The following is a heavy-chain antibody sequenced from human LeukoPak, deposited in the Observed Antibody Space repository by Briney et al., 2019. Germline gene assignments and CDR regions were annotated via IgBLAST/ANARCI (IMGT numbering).Heavy chain of an antibody. J-gene: IGHJ5*02. V-gene: IGHV3-7*01. D-gene: IGHD1-20*01. CDR3: TRYKLINWCVGWFDP. Sequence: GGSLRLSCAASGFTFSTYCMSWVRQAPGKGLEWVANIKQDGSEEDYVDSVKGRFTVSRDNAKNSLYLQMSSLRAEDTAVYYCTRYKLINWCVGWFDPWGQGTLVTVSS. CDR2: IKQDGSEE. CDR1: GFTFSTYC.